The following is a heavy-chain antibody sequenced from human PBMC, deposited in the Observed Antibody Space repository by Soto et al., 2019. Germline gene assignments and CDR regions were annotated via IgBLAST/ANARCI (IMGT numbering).Heavy chain of an antibody. CDR3: AAGLHDSSSWYRDYCYGMDV. Sequence: ASVKVSCKASGGAFSSYTISWVRQAPGQGLEWMGRIIPILGIANYAQKFQGRVTITRDMSTSTAYMELSSLRSEDTAVYYCAAGLHDSSSWYRDYCYGMDVWGQGTTVTVSS. V-gene: IGHV1-69*02. J-gene: IGHJ6*02. CDR1: GGAFSSYT. CDR2: IIPILGIA. D-gene: IGHD6-13*01.